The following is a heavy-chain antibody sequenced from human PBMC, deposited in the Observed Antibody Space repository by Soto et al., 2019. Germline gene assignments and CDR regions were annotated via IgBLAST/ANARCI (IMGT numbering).Heavy chain of an antibody. CDR3: AREGSGYGLFAY. V-gene: IGHV4-59*01. J-gene: IGHJ4*02. Sequence: SETLSLTCTVSGGSISSYYWSWIRQPPGKGLEWIGYIYYSGSTNYNPSLKSRVTISVDTSKNQFSLKLSSVTAADTAVYYCAREGSGYGLFAYWGQGTLVTVSS. D-gene: IGHD5-12*01. CDR2: IYYSGST. CDR1: GGSISSYY.